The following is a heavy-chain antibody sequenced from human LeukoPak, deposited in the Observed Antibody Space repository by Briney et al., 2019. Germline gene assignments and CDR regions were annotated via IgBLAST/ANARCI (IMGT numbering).Heavy chain of an antibody. Sequence: ASVKVSCKASGYTFTGYDMNWVRQAPGQGLEWMGRINPNSGGTNYAQQFQGRVTMSRDTSISTVYMELSSLRSEDTAVYYCARGSSSGYFYAEHYYYYMDVWGKGTTVTVSS. CDR2: INPNSGGT. D-gene: IGHD3-22*01. CDR3: ARGSSSGYFYAEHYYYYMDV. J-gene: IGHJ6*03. CDR1: GYTFTGYD. V-gene: IGHV1-2*06.